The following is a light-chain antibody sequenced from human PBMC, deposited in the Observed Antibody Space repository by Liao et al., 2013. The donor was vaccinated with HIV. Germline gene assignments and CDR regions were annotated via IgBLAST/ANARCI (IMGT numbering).Light chain of an antibody. Sequence: SYELTQAPSVSVSPGQTASITCSGDKLGDKYACWYQQKPGQSPVLVIYQDSKRPSGIPERFSGSNSGNTATLTISGIQAMDEADYYCQACDSGTNYVFGTGTQVSVL. CDR2: QDS. CDR3: QACDSGTNYV. J-gene: IGLJ1*01. V-gene: IGLV3-1*01. CDR1: KLGDKY.